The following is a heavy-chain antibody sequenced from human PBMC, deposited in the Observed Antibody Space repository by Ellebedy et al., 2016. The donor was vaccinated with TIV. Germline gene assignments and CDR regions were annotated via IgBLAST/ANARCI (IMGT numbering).Heavy chain of an antibody. J-gene: IGHJ4*02. CDR3: ARDRGERGLLSFFDF. Sequence: GESLKISCVASGFTFGIYAMSWVRQAPGKGLEWVASISGSLHSINYAESVRGRFTISRDNARNCLSLQMDSLRAEDTAVYYCARDRGERGLLSFFDFWGQGTLVTVST. CDR1: GFTFGIYA. D-gene: IGHD2/OR15-2a*01. CDR2: ISGSLHSI. V-gene: IGHV3-21*01.